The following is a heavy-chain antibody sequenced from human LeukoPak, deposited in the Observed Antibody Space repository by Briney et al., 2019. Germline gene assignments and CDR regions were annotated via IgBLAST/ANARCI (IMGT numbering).Heavy chain of an antibody. CDR1: RFTFSTYA. CDR3: AQGGHDYNPFYY. D-gene: IGHD4-11*01. CDR2: IKGGGGDP. V-gene: IGHV3-23*01. Sequence: GGSLRLSCAASRFTFSTYAMGWVRQAPGEGLEWVSSIKGGGGDPFYADSVRGRFTISRDKSKNTLYLQVNSLRAEDTAVYFCAQGGHDYNPFYYWGQGTLVTVSS. J-gene: IGHJ4*02.